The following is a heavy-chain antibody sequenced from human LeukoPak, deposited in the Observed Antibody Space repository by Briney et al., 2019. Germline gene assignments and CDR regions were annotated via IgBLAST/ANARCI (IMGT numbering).Heavy chain of an antibody. CDR2: INHSGST. V-gene: IGHV4-34*01. CDR3: ARADYGGNSGPIWFDP. CDR1: GGSLSGYY. J-gene: IGHJ5*02. D-gene: IGHD4-23*01. Sequence: SETLSLTCAVYGGSLSGYYWSWIRQPPGKGLEWIGEINHSGSTNYNPSLKSRVTISVDTSKNQFSLKLSSVTAADTAVYYCARADYGGNSGPIWFDPWGQGTLVAVSS.